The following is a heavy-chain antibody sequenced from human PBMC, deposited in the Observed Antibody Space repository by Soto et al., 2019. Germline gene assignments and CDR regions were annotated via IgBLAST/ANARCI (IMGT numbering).Heavy chain of an antibody. CDR2: IYYSGST. D-gene: IGHD2-2*01. V-gene: IGHV4-59*01. Sequence: SETLSLTCTVSGGSISSYYWSWIRQPPGKGLEWIGYIYYSGSTNYNPSLKSRVTISVDTSKNQFSLKLSSVTAADTAVYYCARHLRYCSSTSCHELPLFDYWGQGPLVTVSS. CDR3: ARHLRYCSSTSCHELPLFDY. CDR1: GGSISSYY. J-gene: IGHJ4*02.